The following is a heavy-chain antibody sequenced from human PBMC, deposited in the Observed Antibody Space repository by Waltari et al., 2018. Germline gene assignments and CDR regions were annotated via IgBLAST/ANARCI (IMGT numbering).Heavy chain of an antibody. V-gene: IGHV3-30*02. Sequence: EWVAFIRYDGSNKYYADSVKGRFTISRDNSKNTLYLQMNSLRAEDTAVYYCAKDLGQWALYYYYYMDVWGKGTTVTVSS. CDR3: AKDLGQWALYYYYYMDV. CDR2: IRYDGSNK. J-gene: IGHJ6*03. D-gene: IGHD3-16*01.